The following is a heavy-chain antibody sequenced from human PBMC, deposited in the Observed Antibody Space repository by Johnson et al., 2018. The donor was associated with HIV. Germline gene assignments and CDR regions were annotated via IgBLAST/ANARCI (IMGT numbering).Heavy chain of an antibody. CDR3: ASSQGSGEGAFDI. CDR2: ISWNSGSI. D-gene: IGHD2-21*01. Sequence: EVQLVESGGGLVQPGRSLRLSCAASGFTFDDYAMHWVRQAPGKGLEWVSGISWNSGSIGYADSVQGRFTISRDNAKNSLYLQMNSLRVEDTAVYYCASSQGSGEGAFDIWGQGTMVTVSS. V-gene: IGHV3-9*01. CDR1: GFTFDDYA. J-gene: IGHJ3*02.